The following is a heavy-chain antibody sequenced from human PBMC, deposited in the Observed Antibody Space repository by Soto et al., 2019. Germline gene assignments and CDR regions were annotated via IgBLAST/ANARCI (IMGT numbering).Heavy chain of an antibody. CDR2: IWYDGSNK. V-gene: IGHV3-33*01. CDR1: GFTFSSYG. CDR3: ARDRGYDFWSGYYGVDYYYYYGMDV. J-gene: IGHJ6*02. D-gene: IGHD3-3*01. Sequence: GGSLRLSCAASGFTFSSYGMHWVRQAPGKGLEWVAVIWYDGSNKYYADSVKGRFTISRDNSKNTLYLQMNSLRAEDTAVYYCARDRGYDFWSGYYGVDYYYYYGMDVWGQGTMVTVSS.